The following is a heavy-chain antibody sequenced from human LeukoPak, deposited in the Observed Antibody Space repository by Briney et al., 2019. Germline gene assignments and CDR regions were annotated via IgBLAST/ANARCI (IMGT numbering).Heavy chain of an antibody. V-gene: IGHV3-7*01. CDR2: IKQDGSEK. Sequence: GGSLRLSCAASGFTFSSYGMHWVRQAPGKGLEWVANIKQDGSEKYYVDSVKGRFTISRDNAKNSLYLQMNSLRAEDTAVYYCARERGSRSFDCWGQGTLVTVSS. D-gene: IGHD3-16*01. J-gene: IGHJ4*02. CDR3: ARERGSRSFDC. CDR1: GFTFSSYG.